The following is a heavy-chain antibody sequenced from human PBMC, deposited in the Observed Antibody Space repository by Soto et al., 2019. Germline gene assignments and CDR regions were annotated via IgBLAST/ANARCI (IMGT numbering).Heavy chain of an antibody. J-gene: IGHJ3*02. CDR3: ARTSGSSNIAAFDI. CDR2: IIPILGIA. D-gene: IGHD2-15*01. V-gene: IGHV1-69*02. Sequence: QVQLVQSGAEVQKPGSSVKVSCKASGGTFSSYTISWVRQAPGQGLEWMGRIIPILGIANYAQKFQGRVTITADKSTSTAYMELSSLRSEGTAVYYCARTSGSSNIAAFDIWGQGTMVTVSS. CDR1: GGTFSSYT.